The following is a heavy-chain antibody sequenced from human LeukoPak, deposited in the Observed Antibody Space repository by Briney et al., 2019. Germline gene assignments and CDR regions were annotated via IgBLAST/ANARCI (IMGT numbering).Heavy chain of an antibody. CDR1: GFTFSSFA. V-gene: IGHV3-30-3*01. D-gene: IGHD6-13*01. CDR3: ARVMSITSPGAGY. J-gene: IGHJ4*02. Sequence: PGGSLRLSCAASGFTFSSFAMHWVRQAPGKGLEWLAVISNDGSDKYYADSVKGRFTVSRDNSKNTVYLQMNSLRAEDTAVFYCARVMSITSPGAGYWGQGTLVTVSS. CDR2: ISNDGSDK.